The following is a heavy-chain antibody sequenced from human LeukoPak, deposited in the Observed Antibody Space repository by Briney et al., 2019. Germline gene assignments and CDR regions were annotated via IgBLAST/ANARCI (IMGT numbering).Heavy chain of an antibody. V-gene: IGHV3-23*01. CDR3: AKEGDIVVVVAANLDY. CDR2: ISGSGGST. Sequence: GGSLRLSCAASGFTFSSYAMSWVRQAPGKGLEWVSAISGSGGSTYYADSVKGRFTISRDNSKNTLYLQMNSLRAEDTAVYYCAKEGDIVVVVAANLDYWGQGTLVTVSS. D-gene: IGHD2-15*01. CDR1: GFTFSSYA. J-gene: IGHJ4*02.